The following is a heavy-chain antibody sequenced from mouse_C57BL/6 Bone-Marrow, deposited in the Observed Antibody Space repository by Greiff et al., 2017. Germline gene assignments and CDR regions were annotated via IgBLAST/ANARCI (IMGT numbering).Heavy chain of an antibody. V-gene: IGHV1-15*01. CDR2: IDPETGGT. Sequence: QVQLKQSGAELVRPGASVTLSCKASGYTFTDYEMHWVKPTPVHGLEWIGAIDPETGGTAYNQKFKGKAILTADKSSSTAYMELRSLTSEDSAVYYCTTVLNWYFDVWGTGTTVTVSS. CDR1: GYTFTDYE. J-gene: IGHJ1*03. CDR3: TTVLNWYFDV.